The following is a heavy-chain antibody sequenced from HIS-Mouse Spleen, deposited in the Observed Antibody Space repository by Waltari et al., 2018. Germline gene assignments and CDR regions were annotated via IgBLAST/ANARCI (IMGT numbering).Heavy chain of an antibody. V-gene: IGHV3-7*01. CDR1: GFTFRRYW. CDR3: ARDRYWYFDL. CDR2: RNELGSWK. Sequence: VQLVESGGGLVQPGGSLILSCAASGFTFRRYWMSWVGQAPGKWLEWVANRNELGSWKYYVDSVKGRITISRETAKNSLYLPMNSLRAADTAVYYCARDRYWYFDLWGRGTLVTVSS. J-gene: IGHJ2*01.